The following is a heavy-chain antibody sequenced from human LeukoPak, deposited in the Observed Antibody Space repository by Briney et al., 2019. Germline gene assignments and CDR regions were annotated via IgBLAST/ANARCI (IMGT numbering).Heavy chain of an antibody. CDR3: AREFSSSWYSTLELIPGGY. CDR1: GFTFSSYS. Sequence: GGSLRLSCAASGFTFSSYSMNWVRQAPGKGLEWVSSISSSSSYIYYADSVKGRFTISRDNAKTSLYLQMNSLRAEDTAVYYCAREFSSSWYSTLELIPGGYWGQGTLVTVSS. V-gene: IGHV3-21*01. CDR2: ISSSSSYI. J-gene: IGHJ4*02. D-gene: IGHD6-13*01.